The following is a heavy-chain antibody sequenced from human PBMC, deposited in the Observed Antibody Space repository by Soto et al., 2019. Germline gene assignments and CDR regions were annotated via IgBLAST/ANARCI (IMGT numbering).Heavy chain of an antibody. CDR1: GFTFSSYA. CDR2: ISGSGGST. D-gene: IGHD1-26*01. V-gene: IGHV3-23*01. J-gene: IGHJ4*02. Sequence: EVQLLESGGGLVQPGGSLRLSCAASGFTFSSYAMRWVRQAPGKGLECVSAISGSGGSTYYADSVKGRFTISRDNSKNTLYLQMNSLRGEDTAVYYCARRGSGSYYDYWGQGTLVTVSS. CDR3: ARRGSGSYYDY.